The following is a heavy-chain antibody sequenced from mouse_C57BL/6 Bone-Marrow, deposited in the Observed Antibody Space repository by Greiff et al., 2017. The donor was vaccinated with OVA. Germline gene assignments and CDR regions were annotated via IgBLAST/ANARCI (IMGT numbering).Heavy chain of an antibody. CDR3: ARVPGPGYAMDY. J-gene: IGHJ4*01. CDR1: GFTFSSYA. D-gene: IGHD3-1*01. Sequence: EVKLVESGGGLVKPGGSLKLSCAASGFTFSSYAMSWVRQTPEKRLEWVATISDGGSYTYYPDNVKGRFTISRDNAKNNLYLQMSHLKSEDTAMYYCARVPGPGYAMDYWGQGTSVTVSS. CDR2: ISDGGSYT. V-gene: IGHV5-4*03.